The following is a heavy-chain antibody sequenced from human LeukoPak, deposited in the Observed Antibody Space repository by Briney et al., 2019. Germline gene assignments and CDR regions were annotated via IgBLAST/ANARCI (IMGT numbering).Heavy chain of an antibody. D-gene: IGHD3-9*01. J-gene: IGHJ4*02. V-gene: IGHV3-74*01. CDR1: GFTFSTYW. CDR2: INPDGSST. CDR3: TRDFDAATGY. Sequence: PGGSLRLSCGASGFTFSTYWMHWVGQAPGNGLVWVSRINPDGSSTGYADSVRGRFTISRDNAKNTLYLQMNSLRAEDTAVYYCTRDFDAATGYWGQGTLVTVSS.